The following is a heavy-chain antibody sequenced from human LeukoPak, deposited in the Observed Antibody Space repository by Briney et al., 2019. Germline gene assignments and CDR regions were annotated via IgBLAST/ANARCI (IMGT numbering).Heavy chain of an antibody. J-gene: IGHJ6*03. CDR3: ARGRVSSSTWYSTYYYYFYMDV. Sequence: PSETLSLTCAVYGGSFSDYYWSWIRQVPGKGLEWIGEVNHSGSTNYNPSLKSRVTISVDTSKNHFSLRLRSVTAADTAVYFCARGRVSSSTWYSTYYYYFYMDVWGKGTTVTVSS. D-gene: IGHD1-1*01. V-gene: IGHV4-34*01. CDR1: GGSFSDYY. CDR2: VNHSGST.